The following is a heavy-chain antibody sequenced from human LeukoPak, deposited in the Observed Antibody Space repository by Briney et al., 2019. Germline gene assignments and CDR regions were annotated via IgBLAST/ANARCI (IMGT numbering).Heavy chain of an antibody. CDR1: GYTFTSYG. D-gene: IGHD6-19*01. Sequence: ASVKVSCKASGYTFTSYGIGWVRQAPGKGLEWMGWISAYNGNTNYAQKLQGRISMTTDTSTSTAYIELRSLRSAATAVYYCARDEAAVAGNYFDYWGQGTLVTVSS. CDR2: ISAYNGNT. J-gene: IGHJ4*02. CDR3: ARDEAAVAGNYFDY. V-gene: IGHV1-18*01.